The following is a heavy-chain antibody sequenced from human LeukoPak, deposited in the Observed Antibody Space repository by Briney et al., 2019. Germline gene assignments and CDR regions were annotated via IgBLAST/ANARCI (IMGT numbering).Heavy chain of an antibody. Sequence: GGSLRLSCTASGFTFTTYWMHWVRQAPGTGLVWVSRISSDGTNTYYADSVKGRFSISRDNAKNTLYLQMNSLRAEDTAIYYCARVYYYYYMDVWGKGTTVTVSS. CDR1: GFTFTTYW. J-gene: IGHJ6*03. V-gene: IGHV3-74*01. CDR2: ISSDGTNT. CDR3: ARVYYYYYMDV.